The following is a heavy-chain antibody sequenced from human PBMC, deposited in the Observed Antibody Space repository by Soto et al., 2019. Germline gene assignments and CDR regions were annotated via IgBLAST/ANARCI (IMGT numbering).Heavy chain of an antibody. V-gene: IGHV1-69*06. Sequence: SVKVSCKASGGTFSSYAISWVRQAPGQGLEWMGGIIPIFGTANYAQEFQGRVTITADKSTSTAYMELSSLRSEDTAVYYCARAEYSTRYYYYGMDVWGQGTTVTVSS. J-gene: IGHJ6*02. CDR1: GGTFSSYA. CDR3: ARAEYSTRYYYYGMDV. CDR2: IIPIFGTA. D-gene: IGHD6-6*01.